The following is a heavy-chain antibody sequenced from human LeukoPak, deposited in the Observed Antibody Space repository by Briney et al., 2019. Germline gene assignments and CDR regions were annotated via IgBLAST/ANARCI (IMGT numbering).Heavy chain of an antibody. V-gene: IGHV4-61*02. CDR3: ARGNIVATISTLYNWFDP. CDR1: GGSINNNNYY. D-gene: IGHD5-12*01. CDR2: IYTSGST. J-gene: IGHJ5*02. Sequence: SETLSLTCTVSGGSINNNNYYWSWIRQSAGKGLEWIGRIYTSGSTNYNPSLKSRVTISVDTSKNQFSLKLSSVTAADTAVYYCARGNIVATISTLYNWFDPWGQGTLVTVSS.